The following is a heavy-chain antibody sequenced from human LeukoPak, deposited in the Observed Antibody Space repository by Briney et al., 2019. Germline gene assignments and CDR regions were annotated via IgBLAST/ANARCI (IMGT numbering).Heavy chain of an antibody. D-gene: IGHD3-10*01. V-gene: IGHV3-74*01. CDR1: GFTFSSYW. Sequence: GGSLRLSCAASGFTFSSYWMHWVRQAPGKGLVWVSRINSDGSSTSYADSVKGRFTISRDNAKNSLYLQMNSLRAEDTAIYYCARGSRGVIIPFDYWGQGTLVTVSS. CDR3: ARGSRGVIIPFDY. CDR2: INSDGSST. J-gene: IGHJ4*02.